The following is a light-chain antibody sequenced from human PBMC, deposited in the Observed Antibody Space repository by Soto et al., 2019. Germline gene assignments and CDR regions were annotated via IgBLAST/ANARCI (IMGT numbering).Light chain of an antibody. CDR3: QQSNAFPVT. V-gene: IGKV1-33*01. J-gene: IGKJ5*01. Sequence: DIQMTQSPSSLSASVGDRVTITCQASQDISNYLNWYQQKPGKAPKLLIYDASNLETGVPSRFSGSGSGTDFTLTINDLQPEDFATYYCQQSNAFPVTFGQGTRLEI. CDR1: QDISNY. CDR2: DAS.